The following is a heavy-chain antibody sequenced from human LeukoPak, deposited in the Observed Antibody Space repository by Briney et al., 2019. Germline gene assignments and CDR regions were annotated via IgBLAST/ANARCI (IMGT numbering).Heavy chain of an antibody. CDR3: ARLHSTHSSNS. J-gene: IGHJ4*02. D-gene: IGHD6-13*01. CDR1: GGSISGYS. CDR2: IYHSGST. V-gene: IGHV4-59*04. Sequence: SETLSLTCTVSGGSISGYSWSWIRQPPGKGLEWIGYIYHSGSTYYNPSLKSRVTISVDKSKNQFSLRLSSVTAADTAVYYCARLHSTHSSNSWGQGTLVTVSS.